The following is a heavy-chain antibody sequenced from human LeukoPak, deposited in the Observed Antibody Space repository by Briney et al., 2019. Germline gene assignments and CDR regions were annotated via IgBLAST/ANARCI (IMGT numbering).Heavy chain of an antibody. Sequence: SETLSLTCTVSGGSISSYYWSWIRQPPGKGLEWIGYIYYSGSTNYNPSLKSRVTISVDTSKNQFSLKLSSVTAADTAVYYCARVGYYDSSGYYPGYFDYWGQGTLVTVSS. V-gene: IGHV4-59*01. J-gene: IGHJ4*02. CDR1: GGSISSYY. D-gene: IGHD3-22*01. CDR2: IYYSGST. CDR3: ARVGYYDSSGYYPGYFDY.